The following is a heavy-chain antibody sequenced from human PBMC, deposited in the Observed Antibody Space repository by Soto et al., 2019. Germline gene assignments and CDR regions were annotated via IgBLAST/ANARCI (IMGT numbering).Heavy chain of an antibody. CDR3: ARDTLGPNYYYYYGMDV. Sequence: PGGSLRLSCAASGFTFSSYAMHWVRQAPGKGPEWVAVISYDGSNKYYADSVKGRFTISRDNSKNTLYLQMNSLRAEDTAVYYCARDTLGPNYYYYYGMDVWGQGTTVTVSS. D-gene: IGHD7-27*01. CDR1: GFTFSSYA. V-gene: IGHV3-30-3*01. CDR2: ISYDGSNK. J-gene: IGHJ6*02.